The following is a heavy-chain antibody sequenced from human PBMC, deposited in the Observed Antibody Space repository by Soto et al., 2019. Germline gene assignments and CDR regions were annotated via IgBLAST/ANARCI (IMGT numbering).Heavy chain of an antibody. CDR1: GFTFSSYS. CDR2: ISSSSSYI. V-gene: IGHV3-21*01. J-gene: IGHJ3*02. D-gene: IGHD6-13*01. CDR3: ARDPFKQQLVRTDAFDI. Sequence: GGSLRLSCAASGFTFSSYSMNWVRQAPGKGLEWVSSISSSSSYIYYADSVKGRFTISRDNAKNSLYLQMNSLRAEDTAVYYCARDPFKQQLVRTDAFDIWGQGTMVTVSS.